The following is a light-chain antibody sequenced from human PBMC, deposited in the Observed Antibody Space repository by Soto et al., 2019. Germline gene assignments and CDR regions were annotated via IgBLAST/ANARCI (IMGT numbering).Light chain of an antibody. J-gene: IGLJ2*01. CDR3: CSFTRTNSLV. Sequence: QSVLTQPASVSGSPGRSITISCTGATSDVGAYNYVSWYQQHPGRAPKLIIYEVTDRPSGVSSRFSGSKSGNTASLTISGLQAEDEAYYYCCSFTRTNSLVFGGGTKVTVL. CDR1: TSDVGAYNY. CDR2: EVT. V-gene: IGLV2-14*01.